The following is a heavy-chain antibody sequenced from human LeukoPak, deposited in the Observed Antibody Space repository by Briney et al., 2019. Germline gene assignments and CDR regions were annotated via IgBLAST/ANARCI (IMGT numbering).Heavy chain of an antibody. CDR1: GFTFSTYT. Sequence: GGSLRLSCAASGFTFSTYTMHWVRQAPGKGLEWVAVISSDGSNKYYADSVKGRFTISRDNSKNTLYLQVDSLRAEDTAVYYCARDAVEPYGSGSFGYYFDYWGQGTLVTVSS. CDR3: ARDAVEPYGSGSFGYYFDY. V-gene: IGHV3-30-3*01. D-gene: IGHD3-10*01. CDR2: ISSDGSNK. J-gene: IGHJ4*02.